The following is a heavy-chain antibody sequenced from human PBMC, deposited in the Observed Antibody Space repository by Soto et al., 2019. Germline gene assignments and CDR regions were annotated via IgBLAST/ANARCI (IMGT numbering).Heavy chain of an antibody. CDR3: ARDPPITGNPRGAPLIAV. D-gene: IGHD1-20*01. J-gene: IGHJ6*02. V-gene: IGHV1-18*01. CDR2: ISAYNGNT. CDR1: G. Sequence: GICWVRQAHGKGLEWMGWISAYNGNTNYVEKFQGRVTMTTDISTSTAYMEVRGLRSDDTAVYYCARDPPITGNPRGAPLIAVCGQANTVTGSS.